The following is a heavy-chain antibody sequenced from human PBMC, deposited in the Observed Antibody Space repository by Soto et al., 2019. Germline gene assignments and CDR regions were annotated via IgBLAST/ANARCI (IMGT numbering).Heavy chain of an antibody. V-gene: IGHV3-23*01. Sequence: EGQLLESGGGFVQPGGSLRLSCAASGFTFSTYAMSWVRQAPGKGLELVSYISDSGRTYYADSVKGRFSISRYNSKNTLYLKMNRLRAEDTAVYYCAKDKGGRYCSRTSCLCSFDYWGQGTLVTVSS. CDR2: ISDSGRT. CDR3: AKDKGGRYCSRTSCLCSFDY. CDR1: GFTFSTYA. J-gene: IGHJ4*02. D-gene: IGHD2-2*01.